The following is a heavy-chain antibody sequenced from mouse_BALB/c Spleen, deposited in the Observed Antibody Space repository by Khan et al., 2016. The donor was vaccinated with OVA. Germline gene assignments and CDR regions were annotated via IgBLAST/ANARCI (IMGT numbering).Heavy chain of an antibody. Sequence: QVQLKESGPGLVAPSQSLSITCTVSGFSLSGYGVNWVRQPPGKGLEWLGMIWGDGGPDNNSALKSSLNLRKDNSKSQVFLKMNSLQTDDTASYYFARAYYGNYREAMDYWGQGTSVTVSS. J-gene: IGHJ4*01. D-gene: IGHD2-10*01. CDR3: ARAYYGNYREAMDY. CDR2: IWGDGGP. CDR1: GFSLSGYG. V-gene: IGHV2-6-7*01.